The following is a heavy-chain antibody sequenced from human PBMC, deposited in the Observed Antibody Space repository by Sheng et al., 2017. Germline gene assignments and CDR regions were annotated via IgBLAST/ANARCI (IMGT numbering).Heavy chain of an antibody. V-gene: IGHV3-48*03. D-gene: IGHD3-22*01. Sequence: EVQLVESGGDLVQPGGSLRLSFAVSGFTFSSYEMIWVRQAPGKGLEWVSYIDSSGSIIYYADSVKGRFTISRDNAKNSLYLQMNSLRADDTAVYYCARDMEDDSGSIDNWGQGTLVTVSS. CDR3: ARDMEDDSGSIDN. CDR2: IDSSGSII. J-gene: IGHJ4*02. CDR1: GFTFSSYE.